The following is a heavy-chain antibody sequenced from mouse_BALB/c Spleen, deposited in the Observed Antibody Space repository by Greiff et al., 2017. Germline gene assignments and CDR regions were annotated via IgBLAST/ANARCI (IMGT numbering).Heavy chain of an antibody. CDR1: GYTFTSYT. V-gene: IGHV1-4*01. D-gene: IGHD2-14*01. J-gene: IGHJ2*01. CDR2: INPSSGYT. CDR3: ARSSVRLYYFDY. Sequence: QVQLKESGAELARPGASVKMSCKASGYTFTSYTMHWVKQRPGQGLEWIGYINPSSGYTNYNQKFKDKATLTADKSSSTAYMQLSSLTSEDSAVYYCARSSVRLYYFDYWGQGTTLTVSS.